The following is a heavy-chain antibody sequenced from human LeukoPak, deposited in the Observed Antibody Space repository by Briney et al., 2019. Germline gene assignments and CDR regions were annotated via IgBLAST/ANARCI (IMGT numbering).Heavy chain of an antibody. V-gene: IGHV3-23*01. CDR1: GFTFSSYA. J-gene: IGHJ4*02. Sequence: GGSLRLSCAASGFTFSSYAMSWVRQAPGKGLEWVSAISGSGGSTYYADSVKGRFTISRDNSKNTLQLQMNSLRAEDTAVYYCAKDSRRELRGPFDYWGQGTLVTVSS. CDR3: AKDSRRELRGPFDY. D-gene: IGHD1-26*01. CDR2: ISGSGGST.